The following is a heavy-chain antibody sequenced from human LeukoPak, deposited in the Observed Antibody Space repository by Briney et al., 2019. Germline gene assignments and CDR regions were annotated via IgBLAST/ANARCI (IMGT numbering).Heavy chain of an antibody. CDR2: TYNSGST. CDR1: GDSISNYF. CDR3: AKEWSAQKTTYSYSSMDV. J-gene: IGHJ6*03. Sequence: SETLSLTCTVSGDSISNYFWTWIRQPPGKGLEWIGNTYNSGSTNYNPSLKSRIAISLDTSKNQFSLNLSSVTAADTAVYYCAKEWSAQKTTYSYSSMDVGGKGPRVPFPS. D-gene: IGHD1-14*01. V-gene: IGHV4-59*13.